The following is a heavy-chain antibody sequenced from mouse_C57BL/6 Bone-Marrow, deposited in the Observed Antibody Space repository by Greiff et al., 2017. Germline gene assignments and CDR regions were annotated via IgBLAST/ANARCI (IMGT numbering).Heavy chain of an antibody. Sequence: QVQLQQSGAELVRPGTSVKFSCKASGYTFTSYCMHWVKQRPGQGLEWIGVIDPSDSYTNYNQKFKDKATFTLDTSSNTASLKHSSLTSEDSAVYCSARDPSIDYWGQGTTLTVSS. CDR2: IDPSDSYT. V-gene: IGHV1-59*01. CDR1: GYTFTSYC. J-gene: IGHJ2*01. CDR3: ARDPSIDY.